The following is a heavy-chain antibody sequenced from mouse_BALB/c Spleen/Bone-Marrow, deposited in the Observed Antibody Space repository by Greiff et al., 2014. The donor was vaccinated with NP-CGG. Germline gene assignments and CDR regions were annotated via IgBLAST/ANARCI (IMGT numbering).Heavy chain of an antibody. Sequence: DVQLVESGADLVKPGASVKLSCTTSGFNIKDTFMHWVKQRPEQGLEWIGRIGPASGNTKYDPKFQGKATITADTSSNKVSLQLSGLTSEDIAVYYCAHDAPFTYWGQGTLVTVSA. CDR2: IGPASGNT. V-gene: IGHV14-3*02. CDR1: GFNIKDTF. D-gene: IGHD2-3*01. CDR3: AHDAPFTY. J-gene: IGHJ3*01.